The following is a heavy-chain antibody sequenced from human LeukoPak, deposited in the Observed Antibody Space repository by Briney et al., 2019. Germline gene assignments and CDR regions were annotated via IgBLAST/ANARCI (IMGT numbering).Heavy chain of an antibody. CDR3: ARGSRLRSSSWYYFDY. Sequence: SETLSLTCAVYGGSFSGYYWSWIRQPPGKGLEWIGEINHSGSTNYNPSLKSRVTISVDTSKNQFSLKLSSVTAADTAVYYCARGSRLRSSSWYYFDYWGQGTLVTVSS. CDR2: INHSGST. J-gene: IGHJ4*02. V-gene: IGHV4-34*01. CDR1: GGSFSGYY. D-gene: IGHD6-13*01.